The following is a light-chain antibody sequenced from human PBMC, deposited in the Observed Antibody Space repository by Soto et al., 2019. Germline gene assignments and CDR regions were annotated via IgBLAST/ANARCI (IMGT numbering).Light chain of an antibody. V-gene: IGLV2-14*01. Sequence: QSVLTQPASVSASPGQSNNISCKGTKSDVGGYNYVSWYQQHPGKAPKVMIYDVSNRPSGVSNRFSGSKSGNTAFLIIFGLQAEDEADYYCSSFTSSTTYVFGTGTKVTVL. J-gene: IGLJ1*01. CDR1: KSDVGGYNY. CDR3: SSFTSSTTYV. CDR2: DVS.